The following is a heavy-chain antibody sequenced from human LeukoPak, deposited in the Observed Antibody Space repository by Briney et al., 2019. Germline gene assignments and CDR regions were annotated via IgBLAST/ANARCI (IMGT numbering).Heavy chain of an antibody. V-gene: IGHV1-69*01. D-gene: IGHD3-22*01. CDR2: IIPIFGTA. Sequence: ASVKVSCKASGGTFSSYAISWVRQAPGQGLEWMGGIIPIFGTANYAQKFQGRVTITADESTSTAYMELSSLRSEDTAAYYCARDYYYDSSGYYYFDYWGQGTLVTVSS. J-gene: IGHJ4*02. CDR3: ARDYYYDSSGYYYFDY. CDR1: GGTFSSYA.